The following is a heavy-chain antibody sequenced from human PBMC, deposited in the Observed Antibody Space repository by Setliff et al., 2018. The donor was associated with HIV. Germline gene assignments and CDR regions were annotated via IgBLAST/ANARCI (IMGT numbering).Heavy chain of an antibody. J-gene: IGHJ3*02. CDR1: GFTFSSYS. CDR3: TREDVGTAIYGAFDI. V-gene: IGHV3-48*04. D-gene: IGHD2-21*02. CDR2: ISSSSSTR. Sequence: GGSLRLSCAASGFTFSSYSMNWVRQAPGKGLEWVSYISSSSSTRYYAGSVKGRFTISRENAKNSLYLQLNSLSAEDTALYFCTREDVGTAIYGAFDIWGLGTLVTVSS.